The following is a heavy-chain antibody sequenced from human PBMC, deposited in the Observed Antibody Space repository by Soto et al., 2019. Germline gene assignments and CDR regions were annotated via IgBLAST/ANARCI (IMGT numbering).Heavy chain of an antibody. Sequence: GASVKCSFKSSVYTFTAYYIHWLRQAPVQGLEWMGWINPDSGGTNSAQRFQGRVTMTRDTSIRTAYMELSRLRSDDTAVYYCERRFLETRDWFDTWGQGTMVTVSS. CDR3: ERRFLETRDWFDT. CDR1: VYTFTAYY. V-gene: IGHV1-2*02. CDR2: INPDSGGT. D-gene: IGHD3-3*01. J-gene: IGHJ5*02.